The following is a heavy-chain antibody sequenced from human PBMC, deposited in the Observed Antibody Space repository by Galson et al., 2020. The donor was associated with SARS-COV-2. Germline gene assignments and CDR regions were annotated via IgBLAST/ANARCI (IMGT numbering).Heavy chain of an antibody. CDR1: GTSISSSSYS. Sequence: SETLSLTCAVSGTSISSSSYSWNWIRQPPGKGLEWNGYISHSGGTYYNPSLKSRVTISGDRSKNQFSLRLSSVTAADTAVYYCARLHYGEYAPEAFDIWGPGTRVTVAS. D-gene: IGHD4-17*01. CDR3: ARLHYGEYAPEAFDI. CDR2: ISHSGGT. J-gene: IGHJ3*02. V-gene: IGHV4-30-2*01.